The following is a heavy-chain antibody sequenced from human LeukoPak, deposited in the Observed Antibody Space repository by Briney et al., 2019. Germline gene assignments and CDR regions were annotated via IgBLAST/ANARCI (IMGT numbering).Heavy chain of an antibody. D-gene: IGHD6-19*01. J-gene: IGHJ4*02. CDR3: ARVAAMAGIGWGDFDY. CDR2: INPNSGDT. V-gene: IGHV1-2*02. CDR1: AYTFTDYY. Sequence: ASVKVSCKASAYTFTDYYIHWVRQAPGQGLEWMGWINPNSGDTKFAQRFQARVTMTRDTSISTAYMELSRLTSDDTAVYYCARVAAMAGIGWGDFDYWGQGTLVTVSS.